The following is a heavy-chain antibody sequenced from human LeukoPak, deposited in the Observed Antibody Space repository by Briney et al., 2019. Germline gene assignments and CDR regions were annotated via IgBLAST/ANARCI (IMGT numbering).Heavy chain of an antibody. CDR2: ISGTGGAT. J-gene: IGHJ5*01. CDR1: GFSFGNHA. Sequence: GGSLRLSCVASGFSFGNHAMSWVRQAPGKGLQWVSQISGTGGATWYAGFARDRFTISRDNSKKTLYLQMSGLRVEDTAMYYCVKDPRDTYGTNWFVSWGQGTLLIVSS. V-gene: IGHV3-23*01. CDR3: VKDPRDTYGTNWFVS. D-gene: IGHD2-21*01.